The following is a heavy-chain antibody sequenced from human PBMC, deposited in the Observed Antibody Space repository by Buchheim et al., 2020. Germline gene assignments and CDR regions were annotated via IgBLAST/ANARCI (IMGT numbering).Heavy chain of an antibody. D-gene: IGHD6-6*01. CDR1: GGSFSGYY. V-gene: IGHV4-34*01. J-gene: IGHJ6*03. Sequence: QVQLQQWGAGLLKPSETLSLTCAVYGGSFSGYYWSWIRQPPGKGLEWIGEINHSGSTNYNPSLKSRVTISVDTSKNQFSLKLSSVTAADTAVYYCARGSGKQLVRYYYYYMDVWGKGTT. CDR2: INHSGST. CDR3: ARGSGKQLVRYYYYYMDV.